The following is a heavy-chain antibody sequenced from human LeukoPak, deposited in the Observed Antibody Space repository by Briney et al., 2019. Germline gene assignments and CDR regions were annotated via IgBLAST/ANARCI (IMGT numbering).Heavy chain of an antibody. D-gene: IGHD3-10*01. J-gene: IGHJ4*02. V-gene: IGHV4-61*08. CDR1: GGSVNSGDYY. CDR2: IYYSGST. CDR3: VREKGYGSGSHDY. Sequence: PSETLSLTCTVSGGSVNSGDYYWSWIRQPPGKGLEWIGYIYYSGSTNYNPSLKSRITISLDTSKNQFSLKLSSVTAADTAVYYCVREKGYGSGSHDYWGQGTLVTVSS.